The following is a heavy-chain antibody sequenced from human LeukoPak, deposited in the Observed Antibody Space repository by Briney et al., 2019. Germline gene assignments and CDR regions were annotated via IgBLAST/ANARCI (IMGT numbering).Heavy chain of an antibody. Sequence: SVNVSCKASGITLSIHAISWVRQAPGQGLEGVGDINPIFRAPNYAQKFQGRVTITADEATSTAYMELRSLRSEDTAVYYCARGHSSSWPHPFDYWGQGTLVTVSS. D-gene: IGHD6-13*01. CDR3: ARGHSSSWPHPFDY. CDR2: INPIFRAP. V-gene: IGHV1-69*13. CDR1: GITLSIHA. J-gene: IGHJ4*02.